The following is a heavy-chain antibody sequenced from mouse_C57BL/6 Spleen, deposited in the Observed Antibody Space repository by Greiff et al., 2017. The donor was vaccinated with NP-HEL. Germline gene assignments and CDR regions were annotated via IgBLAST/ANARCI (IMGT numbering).Heavy chain of an antibody. Sequence: VKLMESGAELVKPGASVKISCKASGYAFSSYWMNWVKQRPGKGLEWIGQIYPGDGDTNYNGKFKGKATLTADKSSSTAYMQLSSLTSEDSAVYFCARAYYSNSAWFAYWGQGTLVTVSA. CDR2: IYPGDGDT. V-gene: IGHV1-80*01. CDR3: ARAYYSNSAWFAY. CDR1: GYAFSSYW. D-gene: IGHD2-5*01. J-gene: IGHJ3*01.